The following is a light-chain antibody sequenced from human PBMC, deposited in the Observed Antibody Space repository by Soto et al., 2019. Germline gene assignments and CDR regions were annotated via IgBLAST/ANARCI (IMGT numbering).Light chain of an antibody. CDR2: DAS. V-gene: IGKV3-11*01. Sequence: EIVLTPSPATLSLSPGERATLSCRASQSVSSYLAWYQQKPGQAPRLLIYDASNRATGIPARFSGSGSGTDFTLTISSLEPEDFAVYYCQQYNNWPLTFGGGTKVDI. J-gene: IGKJ4*01. CDR1: QSVSSY. CDR3: QQYNNWPLT.